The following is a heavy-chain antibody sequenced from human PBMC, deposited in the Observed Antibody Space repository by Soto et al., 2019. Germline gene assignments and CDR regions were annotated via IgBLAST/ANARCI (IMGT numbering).Heavy chain of an antibody. V-gene: IGHV5-51*01. CDR1: GYTFSNFW. CDR2: IYPGDYET. D-gene: IGHD6-13*01. J-gene: IGHJ4*02. Sequence: GASVKISCQCSGYTFSNFWIAWVRQLPGKGLEWMGIIYPGDYETRYSPSFHGKVTISADRSIGTAYLQWSSLEASDSAFYFCARSPRSSPYFDYWGQGALVTVSS. CDR3: ARSPRSSPYFDY.